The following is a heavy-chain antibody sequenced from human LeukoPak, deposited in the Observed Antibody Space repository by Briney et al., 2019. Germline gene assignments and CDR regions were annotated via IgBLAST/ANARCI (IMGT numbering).Heavy chain of an antibody. CDR2: IYSGGST. D-gene: IGHD2-8*02. CDR3: AQDYTGDPPYFHY. J-gene: IGHJ4*02. CDR1: GFIVSGNY. Sequence: GGSLRLSCAASGFIVSGNYMNWVRQAPGKGLEWVSVIYSGGSTYYADSVKGRFTISRDNSKNTLFLQMHSLRAEDTAIYYCAQDYTGDPPYFHYWGQGTLVTVSS. V-gene: IGHV3-53*01.